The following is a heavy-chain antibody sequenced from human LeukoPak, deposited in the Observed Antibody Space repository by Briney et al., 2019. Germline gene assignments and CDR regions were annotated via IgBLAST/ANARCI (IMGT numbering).Heavy chain of an antibody. Sequence: QPGGSLRLSCAASGFTFSSYAMSWVRQAPGKGLEWVSAISGSGGSTYYADSVKGRFTISRDNSKNTLYLQMNSLRAEDTAVYYCALTFGGVIVSYFDYWGQGTLVTVSS. J-gene: IGHJ4*02. V-gene: IGHV3-23*01. D-gene: IGHD3-16*02. CDR3: ALTFGGVIVSYFDY. CDR1: GFTFSSYA. CDR2: ISGSGGST.